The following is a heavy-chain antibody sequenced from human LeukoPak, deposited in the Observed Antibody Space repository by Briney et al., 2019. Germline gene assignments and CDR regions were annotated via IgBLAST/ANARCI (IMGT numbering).Heavy chain of an antibody. J-gene: IGHJ6*02. V-gene: IGHV7-4-1*02. CDR1: GYTFTSYA. D-gene: IGHD3-10*01. Sequence: GASVKVSCKASGYTFTSYAMNWVRQAPGQGLEWMGWINTNTGNPTYAQGFTGRFVFSLDTSVSTAYLQISSLKAEDTAVYYCARDLTSYYYGSGSYSDYYYYYGMDVWGQGTTVTVSS. CDR3: ARDLTSYYYGSGSYSDYYYYYGMDV. CDR2: INTNTGNP.